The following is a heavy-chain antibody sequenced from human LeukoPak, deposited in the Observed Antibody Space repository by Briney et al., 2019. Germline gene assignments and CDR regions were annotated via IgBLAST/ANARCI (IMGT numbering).Heavy chain of an antibody. CDR3: AKAYGTTARSFDY. D-gene: IGHD4-17*01. V-gene: IGHV3-30*18. CDR1: GFTFSSYG. CDR2: ISYDGSNK. J-gene: IGHJ4*02. Sequence: GRSLRLSCAASGFTFSSYGMHWVRQAPGKGLEWVAVISYDGSNKYYADSVKGRFTISRDNSKNTLYLQMNSLRAEDTAVYYCAKAYGTTARSFDYWGQGTLVTVSP.